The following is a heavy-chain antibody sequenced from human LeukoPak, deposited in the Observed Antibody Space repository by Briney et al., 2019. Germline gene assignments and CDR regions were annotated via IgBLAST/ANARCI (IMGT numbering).Heavy chain of an antibody. V-gene: IGHV3-30*04. Sequence: QTGGSLRLSCAASGFTFSSYAMHWVRQAPGKGLEWVALIPYDGSNKYYADSVKGRFTVSRDNSKNTLYLQMNSLRAEDTAVYYCASGIDYWGQGTLVTVSS. CDR3: ASGIDY. J-gene: IGHJ4*02. CDR1: GFTFSSYA. CDR2: IPYDGSNK.